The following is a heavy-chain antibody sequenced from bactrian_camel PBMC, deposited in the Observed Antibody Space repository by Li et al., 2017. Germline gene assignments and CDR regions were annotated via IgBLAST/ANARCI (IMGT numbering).Heavy chain of an antibody. CDR1: GYTYSSYC. J-gene: IGHJ6*01. CDR3: ATDSPAACEYCSGGYCSLLLGY. CDR2: INSDGWT. D-gene: IGHD2*01. Sequence: HVQLVESGGGSVQAGGSLRLSCAASGYTYSSYCMGWFRQAPGKEREGVASINSDGWTAYGDSVKGRFTISQDAATKVLYLHMNDLKPEDTAIYYCATDSPAACEYCSGGYCSLLLGYRVQGTQVTVS. V-gene: IGHV3S55*01.